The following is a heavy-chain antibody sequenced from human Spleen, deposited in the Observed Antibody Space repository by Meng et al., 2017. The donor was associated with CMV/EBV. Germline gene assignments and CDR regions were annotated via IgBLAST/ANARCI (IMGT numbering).Heavy chain of an antibody. Sequence: ASGFTFISYAMSGVRQAPGKGLEWVSTISGNAGSTYYADSVKGQFTISRDNSKNTLYLQMNSLRAEDTAIYYCAKRVYSSSWYYFDYWGQGTLVTVSS. CDR1: GFTFISYA. D-gene: IGHD6-13*01. V-gene: IGHV3-23*01. CDR3: AKRVYSSSWYYFDY. J-gene: IGHJ4*02. CDR2: ISGNAGST.